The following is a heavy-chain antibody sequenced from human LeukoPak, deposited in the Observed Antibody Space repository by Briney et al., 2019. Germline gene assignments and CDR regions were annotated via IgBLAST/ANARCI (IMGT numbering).Heavy chain of an antibody. CDR2: IYYSGST. CDR3: ARVPYSYPLYYMDV. D-gene: IGHD5-18*01. J-gene: IGHJ6*03. Sequence: SETLSLTCTVSGGSISRSGYHWGWIRQPPGKGLEWIGYIYYSGSTNYNPSLKSRVTISVDTSKNQFSLKLSSVTAADTAVYYCARVPYSYPLYYMDVWGKGTTVTISS. CDR1: GGSISRSGYH. V-gene: IGHV4-61*08.